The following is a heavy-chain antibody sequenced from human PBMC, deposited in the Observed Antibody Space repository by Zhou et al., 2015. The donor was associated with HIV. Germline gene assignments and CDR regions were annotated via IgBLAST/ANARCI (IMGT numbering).Heavy chain of an antibody. Sequence: EVQLVESGGGLMQPGGSLRLSCAVSGLTVSGNYMSWVRQAPGKGLEWVSVIYSGGNTHYAASVKGRFTISRDNSKNTLYLQMNSLRVEDTAVYYCASSRPGTDYYYYYYGMDVWGQGP. CDR1: GLTVSGNY. J-gene: IGHJ6*02. V-gene: IGHV3-53*01. D-gene: IGHD1-7*01. CDR2: IYSGGNT. CDR3: ASSRPGTDYYYYYYGMDV.